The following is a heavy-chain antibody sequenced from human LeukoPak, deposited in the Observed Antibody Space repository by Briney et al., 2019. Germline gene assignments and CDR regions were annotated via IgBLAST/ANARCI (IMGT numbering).Heavy chain of an antibody. CDR1: GGSFSGYY. CDR3: ARGTMTTVTYYFDY. V-gene: IGHV4-34*01. Sequence: KPSETLSLTCAVYGGSFSGYYWSWMRHPPGKGLEWLGEINHSGSTNYNPSLKSRVTISVDTSKNQFSLKLSSVTAADTAVYYCARGTMTTVTYYFDYWGQGTLVTVSS. CDR2: INHSGST. D-gene: IGHD4-17*01. J-gene: IGHJ4*02.